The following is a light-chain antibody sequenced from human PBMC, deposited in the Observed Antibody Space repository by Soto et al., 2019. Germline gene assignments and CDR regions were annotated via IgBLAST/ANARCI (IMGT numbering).Light chain of an antibody. Sequence: QSALTQPRSVSGSPGQSVTISRTGTSSDVGGYNFVSWCQHHPGKAPKLMIYDVSLRPSGVPDRFSGSKSGNTASLTISGLQAEDEADYYCCSYAGSFTWVFGGGTQLTVL. J-gene: IGLJ3*02. CDR2: DVS. V-gene: IGLV2-11*01. CDR3: CSYAGSFTWV. CDR1: SSDVGGYNF.